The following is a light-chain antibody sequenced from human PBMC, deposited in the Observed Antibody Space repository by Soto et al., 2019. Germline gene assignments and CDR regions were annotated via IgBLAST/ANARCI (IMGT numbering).Light chain of an antibody. CDR1: QSVSNY. Sequence: EVVLTQSPATLSLSPGEGATLSCRASQSVSNYLAWYQHKPGQAPRLLIYDASNRATGIPARFSGSGSGTDFTLTISSLEPEDFAVYYCQQRSIWPPLTFGGGTKVEIK. V-gene: IGKV3-11*01. CDR2: DAS. J-gene: IGKJ4*01. CDR3: QQRSIWPPLT.